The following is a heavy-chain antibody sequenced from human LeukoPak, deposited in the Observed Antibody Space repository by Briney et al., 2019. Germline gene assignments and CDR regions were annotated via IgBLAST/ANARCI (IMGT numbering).Heavy chain of an antibody. V-gene: IGHV1-18*01. CDR3: ARGLSADFWSFYQDY. J-gene: IGHJ4*02. Sequence: ASVKVSCKASGYIFRSYGISWVRQAPGQGLEWMGWISAYNGKTNYAQKVQGRVTLTTDTSTSTAYMEMRGLISDDTAVYYCARGLSADFWSFYQDYWGQGTLLIVSP. CDR1: GYIFRSYG. CDR2: ISAYNGKT. D-gene: IGHD3-3*01.